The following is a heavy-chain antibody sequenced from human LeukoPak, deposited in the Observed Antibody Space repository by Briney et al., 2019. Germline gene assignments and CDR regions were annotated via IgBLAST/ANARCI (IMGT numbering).Heavy chain of an antibody. CDR1: AYTFTNYA. CDR2: IHPSTGNP. CDR3: ARAYQRLGELSLPNY. V-gene: IGHV7-4-1*02. J-gene: IGHJ4*02. Sequence: ASVKVSCKASAYTFTNYAMNWVRQAPGQGLEWMGWIHPSTGNPTYAQGFTGRFVFSLDTSVSTTYLQISSLKAEDTAVYYCARAYQRLGELSLPNYWGQGTLVTVSS. D-gene: IGHD3-16*02.